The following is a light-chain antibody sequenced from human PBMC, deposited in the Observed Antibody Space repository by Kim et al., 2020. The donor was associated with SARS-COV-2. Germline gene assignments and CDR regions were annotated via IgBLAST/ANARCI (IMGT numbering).Light chain of an antibody. J-gene: IGLJ2*01. CDR3: NSRDSNGNHLV. CDR2: GKN. CDR1: SLRNYF. V-gene: IGLV3-19*01. Sequence: SSELTQDPAVSVAWGQTVRITCQGDSLRNYFASWYQQRPGQAPILVIYGKNSRPSGIPDRFSGSSSGSTASLTITGAQAEDEADDYCNSRDSNGNHLVFGGGTQLTVL.